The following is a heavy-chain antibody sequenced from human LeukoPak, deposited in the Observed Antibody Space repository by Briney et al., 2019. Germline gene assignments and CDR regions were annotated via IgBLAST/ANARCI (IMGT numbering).Heavy chain of an antibody. CDR1: GGSFSGYY. J-gene: IGHJ4*02. Sequence: SETLSLTCAVYGGSFSGYYWSWIRQPPGKGLEWIGEINHSGSTSYNPSLKSRVTISVDTSKNQFSLKLSSVTAADTAVYYCASSEGCWGQGTLVTVSS. CDR2: INHSGST. CDR3: ASSEGC. V-gene: IGHV4-34*01.